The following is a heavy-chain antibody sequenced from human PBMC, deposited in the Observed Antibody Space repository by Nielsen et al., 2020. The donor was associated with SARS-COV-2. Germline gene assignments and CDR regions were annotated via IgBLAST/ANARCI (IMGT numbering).Heavy chain of an antibody. D-gene: IGHD2-8*01. CDR1: GGSISSSNW. V-gene: IGHV4-4*02. J-gene: IGHJ4*02. CDR3: ARDVGLMVYAIRY. Sequence: SETLSLTCAVSGGSISSSNWWSWVRQPPGKGLEWIGEIYHSGSTNYNPSLKSRVTISVDKSKNQFSLKLSSVTAADTAVYYCARDVGLMVYAIRYWGQGTLVTVSS. CDR2: IYHSGST.